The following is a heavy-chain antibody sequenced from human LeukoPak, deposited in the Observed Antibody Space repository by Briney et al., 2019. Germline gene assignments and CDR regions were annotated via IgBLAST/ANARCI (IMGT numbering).Heavy chain of an antibody. CDR1: GFTFSSYS. Sequence: GGSLRLSCAASGFTFSSYSMNWVRQAPGKGLEWVSSISSSSSYIYYADSVKGRFTISRDNAKNSLYLQMNSLRAEDTAVYYCARAVYCGGDRYFPLDIWGQGTMVTVSS. J-gene: IGHJ3*02. CDR2: ISSSSSYI. V-gene: IGHV3-21*01. D-gene: IGHD2-21*02. CDR3: ARAVYCGGDRYFPLDI.